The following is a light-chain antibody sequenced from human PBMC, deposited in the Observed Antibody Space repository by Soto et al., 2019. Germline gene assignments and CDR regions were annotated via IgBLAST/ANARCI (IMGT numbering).Light chain of an antibody. V-gene: IGLV1-40*01. CDR2: GNS. Sequence: QSVLTQRPSVSGAPGQRVTISCTGSGSNIGAGYDVHWYQQLPGTAPKLLIYGNSNRPSGVPDRFSGSKSGTSASLAITGLQAEDEADYYCQSYDSSLSGSRVFGGGTKLTVL. CDR3: QSYDSSLSGSRV. J-gene: IGLJ2*01. CDR1: GSNIGAGYD.